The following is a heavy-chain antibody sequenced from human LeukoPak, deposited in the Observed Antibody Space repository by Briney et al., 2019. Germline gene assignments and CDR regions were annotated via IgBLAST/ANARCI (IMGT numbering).Heavy chain of an antibody. CDR3: ARDSSIAAQNWFDP. D-gene: IGHD6-6*01. V-gene: IGHV4-59*01. Sequence: SETLSPTCTVSGGSISSYYWSWIRQPPGKGLEWIGYIYYSGSTNYNPSLKSRVTISVDTSKNQFSLKLSSVTAADTAVYYCARDSSIAAQNWFDPWGQGTLVTVSS. CDR1: GGSISSYY. CDR2: IYYSGST. J-gene: IGHJ5*02.